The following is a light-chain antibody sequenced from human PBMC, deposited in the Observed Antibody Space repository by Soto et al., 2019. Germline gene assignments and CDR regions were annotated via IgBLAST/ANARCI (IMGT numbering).Light chain of an antibody. CDR1: QYISIY. Sequence: DIQMTQSPSALSASVGDRVTITCRASQYISIYLNWYQQKPGKAPKLLIYGASTLRSGVPSRFSGSGYGTDFTLTISSLQPEDFATYYCQQSYTTRLTFGPGTKVDIK. CDR3: QQSYTTRLT. J-gene: IGKJ3*01. CDR2: GAS. V-gene: IGKV1-39*01.